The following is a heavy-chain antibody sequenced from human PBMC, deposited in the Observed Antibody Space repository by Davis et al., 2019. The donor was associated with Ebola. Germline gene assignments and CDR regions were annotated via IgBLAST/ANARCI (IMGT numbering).Heavy chain of an antibody. Sequence: HTGGSLRLSCAAFGFTFTNYWMHWVRQAPGKGLVWVSRINSDGSSINYADSVKGRFTISRDNAKNTLYLQMNGLRAEDTAVYYCASGSSSSWYRVSYFDYWGQGTLVTVSS. V-gene: IGHV3-74*01. CDR2: INSDGSSI. J-gene: IGHJ4*02. CDR1: GFTFTNYW. CDR3: ASGSSSSWYRVSYFDY. D-gene: IGHD6-13*01.